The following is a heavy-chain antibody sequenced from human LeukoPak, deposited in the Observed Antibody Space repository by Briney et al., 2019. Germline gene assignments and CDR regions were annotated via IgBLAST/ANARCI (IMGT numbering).Heavy chain of an antibody. CDR1: GGTFSSYA. Sequence: SVTVSCTASGGTFSSYAISWVRQAPGQGLEWMGGIIPIFGTANYAQKFQGRVTITADESTSTAYMELSSLRSEDTAVYYCARADSSGYYNPPPQYWGQGTLVTVSS. D-gene: IGHD3-22*01. CDR3: ARADSSGYYNPPPQY. CDR2: IIPIFGTA. V-gene: IGHV1-69*13. J-gene: IGHJ4*02.